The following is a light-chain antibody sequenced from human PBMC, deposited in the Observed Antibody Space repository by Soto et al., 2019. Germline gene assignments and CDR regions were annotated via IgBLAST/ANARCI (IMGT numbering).Light chain of an antibody. V-gene: IGLV1-40*01. J-gene: IGLJ1*01. CDR3: QSYDSSLSGFYV. CDR1: SSNIGAGYD. Sequence: QPVLTQPPSGSGAPGQRVTISCTGSSSNIGAGYDVHWYQQLPGTAPKLLIYGNSNRPSGVPDRFSGSKSGTSASLAITGLQAEDEADYCCQSYDSSLSGFYVFGTGTKVTV. CDR2: GNS.